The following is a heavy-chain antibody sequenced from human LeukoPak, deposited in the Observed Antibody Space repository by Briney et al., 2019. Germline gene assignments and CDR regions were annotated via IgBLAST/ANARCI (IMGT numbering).Heavy chain of an antibody. CDR2: IYYSGST. CDR1: GGSISSGDYY. D-gene: IGHD4-23*01. CDR3: ARDYGGNPDSSYFDY. Sequence: PSQTLSLTCTVSGGSISSGDYYWSWIRQPPGKGLEWIGYIYYSGSTYYNPSLKSRVTISVDTSKNQFSLKPSSVTAADTAVYYCARDYGGNPDSSYFDYWGQGTLVTVSS. J-gene: IGHJ4*02. V-gene: IGHV4-30-4*08.